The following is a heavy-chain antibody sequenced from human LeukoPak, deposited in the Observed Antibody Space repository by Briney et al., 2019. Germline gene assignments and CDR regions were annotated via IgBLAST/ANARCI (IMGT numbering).Heavy chain of an antibody. D-gene: IGHD5-18*01. CDR1: GGSISSYY. J-gene: IGHJ4*02. Sequence: SETLSLTCTVSGGSISSYYWSLIRQPPGKGLEWIGYIYYNGTTSYNPSLKSRVTMSVDTSKNQFSLKLSSVTAADTAVYYCASLAVTAMAPDDYWGQGTLVTVSS. CDR2: IYYNGTT. CDR3: ASLAVTAMAPDDY. V-gene: IGHV4-59*08.